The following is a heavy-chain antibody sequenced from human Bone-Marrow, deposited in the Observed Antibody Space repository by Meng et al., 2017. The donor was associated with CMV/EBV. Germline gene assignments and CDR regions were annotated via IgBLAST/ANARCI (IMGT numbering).Heavy chain of an antibody. Sequence: SETLSLTCTVSRGSISSSSHYWGWVRQAPGKGLEWIGSMLYGGSTLYTPSLKSRVSISIDVSKNQFSLSLSSMTAADTAVYYCARVWGGDNWFDPWGQGILVTVSS. CDR1: RGSISSSSHY. V-gene: IGHV4-39*07. CDR2: MLYGGST. J-gene: IGHJ5*02. D-gene: IGHD3-16*01. CDR3: ARVWGGDNWFDP.